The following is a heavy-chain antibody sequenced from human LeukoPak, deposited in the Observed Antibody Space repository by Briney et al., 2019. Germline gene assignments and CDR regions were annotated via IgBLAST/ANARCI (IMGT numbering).Heavy chain of an antibody. CDR2: ITNSGSDT. CDR3: AKDRGPGADFDY. V-gene: IGHV3-23*01. D-gene: IGHD1-26*01. Sequence: TGGSLRLSCAASGLTFSVFTMSWVRQAPGKGLDRISGITNSGSDTYYADSVKGRFTISRDNSKNTLYLQMNGLRVEDTAIYYCAKDRGPGADFDYWGQGTLVTVSS. CDR1: GLTFSVFT. J-gene: IGHJ4*02.